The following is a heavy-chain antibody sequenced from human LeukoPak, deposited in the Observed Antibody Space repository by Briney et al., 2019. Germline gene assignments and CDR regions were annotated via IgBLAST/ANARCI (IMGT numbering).Heavy chain of an antibody. D-gene: IGHD3-10*01. Sequence: GESLKISCKGSVYSFISQWIGWVRQMPGKGLEWMGVIYPGDSDTRYSPSFQGQVTISADKSISTAYLQWSSLKASDTAMYYCARRGSGSESFYSLDYWGQGTLVTVSS. V-gene: IGHV5-51*01. CDR3: ARRGSGSESFYSLDY. CDR2: IYPGDSDT. J-gene: IGHJ4*02. CDR1: VYSFISQW.